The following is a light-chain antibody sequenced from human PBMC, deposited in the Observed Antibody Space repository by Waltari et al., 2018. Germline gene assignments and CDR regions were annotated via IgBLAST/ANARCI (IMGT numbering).Light chain of an antibody. CDR2: LNSDGSL. V-gene: IGLV4-69*01. J-gene: IGLJ2*01. Sequence: QLVLTQSPSASASLGDSVKLTCTLSSGHSNYGIAWHQQQPEKGPRFLMKLNSDGSLSKGDDIPGRFSGSRSGAQGYLTISSRQSEDEADYYCQTWGTGIRVFCGGTKLTVL. CDR1: SGHSNYG. CDR3: QTWGTGIRV.